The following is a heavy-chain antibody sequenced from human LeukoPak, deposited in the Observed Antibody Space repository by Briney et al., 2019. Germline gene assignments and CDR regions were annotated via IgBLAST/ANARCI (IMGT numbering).Heavy chain of an antibody. V-gene: IGHV3-7*01. J-gene: IGHJ4*02. Sequence: PGGSLRLSCAASGFTFSSYWMSWVRQAPGKGLEWVANIKQDGSEKYYVDSVKGRFTIPRDNAKNSLYLQMNSLRAEDTAVYYCASGFDSRFFDRWGQGALVTVSS. D-gene: IGHD3-22*01. CDR2: IKQDGSEK. CDR3: ASGFDSRFFDR. CDR1: GFTFSSYW.